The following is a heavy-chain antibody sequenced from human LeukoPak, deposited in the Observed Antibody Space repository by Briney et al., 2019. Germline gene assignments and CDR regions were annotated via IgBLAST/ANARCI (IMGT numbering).Heavy chain of an antibody. CDR3: TRDLPSTVTYYLDY. V-gene: IGHV3-49*03. D-gene: IGHD4-17*01. CDR2: IRSKAYGGTT. J-gene: IGHJ4*02. CDR1: GFTFGAYA. Sequence: GGSLRLSCTASGFTFGAYAMSWFRQAPGKGREWVGFIRSKAYGGTTEYAASVKGRFTIPRDDSKSIAYLQMNSLKTEDTAVYYCTRDLPSTVTYYLDYWGQGTLVTVPS.